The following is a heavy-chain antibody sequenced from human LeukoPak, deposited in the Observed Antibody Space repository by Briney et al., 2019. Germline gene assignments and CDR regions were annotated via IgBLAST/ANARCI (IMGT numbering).Heavy chain of an antibody. Sequence: GGSLRLSCAASGFTFSSYSMNWVRQAPGKGLEWVSYISSSSSTIYYADSVKGRFTISRDNAKNSLYLQMNSLRAEDTAVYYCARGRPYSSSWNDYWGQGTLVTVSS. V-gene: IGHV3-48*04. CDR3: ARGRPYSSSWNDY. CDR1: GFTFSSYS. CDR2: ISSSSSTI. J-gene: IGHJ4*02. D-gene: IGHD6-13*01.